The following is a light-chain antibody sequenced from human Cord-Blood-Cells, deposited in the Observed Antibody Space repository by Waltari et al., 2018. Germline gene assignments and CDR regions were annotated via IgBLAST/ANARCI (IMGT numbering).Light chain of an antibody. V-gene: IGKV3-20*01. J-gene: IGKJ1*01. CDR2: GAS. Sequence: EIVLTQSPRTLSLSPGERATLPCRSSQTVSSSYLAWYRQKPGQAPRPLIYGASSRATGIPDRFSGSGSGTDFTLTISRLEPEDFAVYYCQQYGSSWTFGQGTKVEIK. CDR3: QQYGSSWT. CDR1: QTVSSSY.